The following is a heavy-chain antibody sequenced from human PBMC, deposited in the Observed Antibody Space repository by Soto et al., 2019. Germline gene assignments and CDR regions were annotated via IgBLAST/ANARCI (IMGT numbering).Heavy chain of an antibody. CDR2: INPSGGST. J-gene: IGHJ6*01. Sequence: ASVKVSCKAAGYTFTSYYMHWVRQAPGQGLEWMGIINPSGGSTSYAQKFQGRVTMTRDTSTSTVYMELSSLRSEDTAVYYCAREGGARSGYSGEERVYYYYYGIDVCGKGTKGTV. CDR3: AREGGARSGYSGEERVYYYYYGIDV. D-gene: IGHD5-12*01. CDR1: GYTFTSYY. V-gene: IGHV1-46*01.